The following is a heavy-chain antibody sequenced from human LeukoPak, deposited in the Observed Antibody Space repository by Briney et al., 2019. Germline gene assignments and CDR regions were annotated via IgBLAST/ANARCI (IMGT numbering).Heavy chain of an antibody. CDR1: GGTFTSNSFY. CDR2: ISFSGRT. CDR3: AATGFGNLAIDF. Sequence: SETLSLTCTVSGGTFTSNSFYWGRHRLPPGMGLEGVVYISFSGRTNDNPSLKSRLTISVDTSKTQFSLKWTSVTGADTAVYYCAATGFGNLAIDFWGEGALVTVSS. J-gene: IGHJ4*02. V-gene: IGHV4-61*01. D-gene: IGHD4-23*01.